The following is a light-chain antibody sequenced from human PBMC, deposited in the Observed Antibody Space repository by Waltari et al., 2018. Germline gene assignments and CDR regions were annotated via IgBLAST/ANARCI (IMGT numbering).Light chain of an antibody. CDR1: NIGSKS. CDR3: QVWDNSGGHVV. Sequence: SYVLTQPPSVSVAPGKTASITCGGNNIGSKSVHWYQQKPGQAPVLVIYYDTDRPSDIPERWSGSNSGNTATLTISRVEAGDEADYYCQVWDNSGGHVVFGGGTKLTVL. V-gene: IGLV3-21*01. CDR2: YDT. J-gene: IGLJ3*02.